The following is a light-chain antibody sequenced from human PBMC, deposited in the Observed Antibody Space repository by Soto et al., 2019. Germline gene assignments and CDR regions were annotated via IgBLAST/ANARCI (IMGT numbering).Light chain of an antibody. CDR2: GAS. CDR3: QQYGRSPWT. V-gene: IGKV3-20*01. Sequence: EIVLTQSPGTLSLSPGDRATLSCRASQSVSSSYLAWYQQKPGQAPGLLIYGASSRATGIPDRFSGSGSGTDFTLTISRLEPEDFAVYHCQQYGRSPWTFGQGTKVEVK. CDR1: QSVSSSY. J-gene: IGKJ1*01.